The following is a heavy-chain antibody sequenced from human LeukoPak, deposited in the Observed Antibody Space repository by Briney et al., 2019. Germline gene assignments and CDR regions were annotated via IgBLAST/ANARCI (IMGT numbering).Heavy chain of an antibody. V-gene: IGHV4-59*01. Sequence: SETLSLTCTVSGGSISSYYWSWIRQPPGKGLEWIGYIYYSGSTNYNPSLKSRVTISVDTSKNQFSLKLSSVTAADTAMYYCARDGGYDSSGYFSDYWGQGTLVTVSS. CDR1: GGSISSYY. CDR2: IYYSGST. J-gene: IGHJ4*02. D-gene: IGHD3-22*01. CDR3: ARDGGYDSSGYFSDY.